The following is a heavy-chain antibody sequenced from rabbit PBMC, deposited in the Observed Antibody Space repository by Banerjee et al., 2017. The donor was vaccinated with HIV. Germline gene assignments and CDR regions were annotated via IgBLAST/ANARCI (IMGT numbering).Heavy chain of an antibody. CDR1: GFSFSTTYY. CDR2: IDAGSGGST. V-gene: IGHV1S40*01. CDR3: ARDANL. J-gene: IGHJ4*01. Sequence: QSLEESGGDLVKPGASLTLTCTASGFSFSTTYYMCWVRQAPGKGLEWIACIDAGSGGSTYYASWAKGRFTISKTSSTSVTLQMTSLTAADTATYFCARDANLWGPGTLVTVS.